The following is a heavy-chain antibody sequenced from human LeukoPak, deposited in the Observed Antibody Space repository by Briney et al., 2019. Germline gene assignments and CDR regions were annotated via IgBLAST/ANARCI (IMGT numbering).Heavy chain of an antibody. Sequence: GGSLRLSCVGSGITFSSYWMNWVRQAPGKGLEWVSYIGRSSSPIYYADSVKGRFTISRDNAKNSLYLQMNGLRAEDTAVYYCARGPSSQFRTDYWGQGTLVTVSS. CDR2: IGRSSSPI. D-gene: IGHD2-2*01. J-gene: IGHJ4*02. CDR3: ARGPSSQFRTDY. CDR1: GITFSSYW. V-gene: IGHV3-48*01.